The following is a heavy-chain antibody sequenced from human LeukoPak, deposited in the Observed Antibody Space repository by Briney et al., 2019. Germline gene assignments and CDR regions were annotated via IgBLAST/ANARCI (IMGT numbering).Heavy chain of an antibody. D-gene: IGHD6-19*01. V-gene: IGHV3-48*03. Sequence: GGSLRLSCAASEFTFTSYELNWVRQAPGKGLEWVSYISSSGNTISYADSVKGRFTISRDNAKNSLYLQVISLRAEDTAVYYCARARYTSGWETLDYWGQGTLVTVSS. CDR1: EFTFTSYE. J-gene: IGHJ4*02. CDR2: ISSSGNTI. CDR3: ARARYTSGWETLDY.